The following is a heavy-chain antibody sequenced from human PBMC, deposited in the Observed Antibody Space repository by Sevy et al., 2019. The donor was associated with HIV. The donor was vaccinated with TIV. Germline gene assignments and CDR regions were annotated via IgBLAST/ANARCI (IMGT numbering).Heavy chain of an antibody. CDR2: ISGSGSDI. J-gene: IGHJ6*02. Sequence: GGSLRLSCAASGFTLSDYYMSWIRQAPGKGLEWVSYISGSGSDIYYADCVKGRFSVSRDNAKNSLYLQMNSLRAEDTAVYYCARDHVKDGDLGDYYYFAMDVWGQGTTVTVSS. CDR1: GFTLSDYY. CDR3: ARDHVKDGDLGDYYYFAMDV. V-gene: IGHV3-11*01. D-gene: IGHD4-17*01.